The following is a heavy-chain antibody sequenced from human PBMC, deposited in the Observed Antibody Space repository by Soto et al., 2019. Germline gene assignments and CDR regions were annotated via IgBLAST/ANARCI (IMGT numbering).Heavy chain of an antibody. D-gene: IGHD1-1*01. CDR3: ARGRYGDY. CDR1: GYTFTSYG. J-gene: IGHJ4*02. V-gene: IGHV1-18*01. CDR2: ISAHNGNT. Sequence: QVHLVQSGAEVKKPGASVKVSCKGSGYTFTSYGITWVRQAPGQGLEWMRWISAHNGNTDYAQKLQGRVTVTRDTSTRTAYMELRSLRSDDTAVYYCARGRYGDYWGQGALVTVSS.